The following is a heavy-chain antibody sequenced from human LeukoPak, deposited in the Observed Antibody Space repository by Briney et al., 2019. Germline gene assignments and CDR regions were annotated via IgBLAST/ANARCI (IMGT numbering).Heavy chain of an antibody. J-gene: IGHJ5*02. Sequence: PSETLSLTCAVYGGSFSGYYWSWIRQPPGKGLEWIGEINHSGSTNYNPSLKSRVTISVDTSKNQFSLKLSSVTAADTAVYYRARGLYCSGGSCYSAWFDPWGQGTLVTVSS. CDR2: INHSGST. CDR3: ARGLYCSGGSCYSAWFDP. CDR1: GGSFSGYY. V-gene: IGHV4-34*01. D-gene: IGHD2-15*01.